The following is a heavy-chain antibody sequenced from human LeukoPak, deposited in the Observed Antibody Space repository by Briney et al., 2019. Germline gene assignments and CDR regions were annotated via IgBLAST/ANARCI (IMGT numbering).Heavy chain of an antibody. CDR3: ASMVRGVITTYYFDY. CDR2: ISSSSSYI. CDR1: GFTFSSYS. Sequence: GRSLRLSCAASGFTFSSYSMNWVRQAPGKGLEWVSSISSSSSYIYYADSVKGRFTISRDNAKNSLYLQMNSLRAEDTAVYYCASMVRGVITTYYFDYWGQGTLVTVSS. J-gene: IGHJ4*02. V-gene: IGHV3-21*01. D-gene: IGHD3-10*01.